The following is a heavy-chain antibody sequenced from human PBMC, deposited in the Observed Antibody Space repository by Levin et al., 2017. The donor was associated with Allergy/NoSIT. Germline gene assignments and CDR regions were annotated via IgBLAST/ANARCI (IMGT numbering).Heavy chain of an antibody. CDR1: GYTFTGYY. V-gene: IGHV1-2*02. J-gene: IGHJ4*02. Sequence: ASVKVSCKASGYTFTGYYMHWVRQAPGQGLEWMGWINPNSGGTNYAQKFQGRVTMTRDTSISTAYMELSRLRSDDTAVYYCARDQARRVATMTAYWGQGTLVTVSS. D-gene: IGHD5-24*01. CDR3: ARDQARRVATMTAY. CDR2: INPNSGGT.